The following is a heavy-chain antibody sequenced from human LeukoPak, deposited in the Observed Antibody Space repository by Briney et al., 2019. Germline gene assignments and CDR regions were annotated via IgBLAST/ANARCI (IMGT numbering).Heavy chain of an antibody. CDR3: ATAVGGYGDNFDY. J-gene: IGHJ4*02. CDR2: IKQDGSEK. V-gene: IGHV3-7*01. D-gene: IGHD4-17*01. CDR1: GFTFSSYW. Sequence: GGSLRLSCAASGFTFSSYWLTWVRQAPGKGLEWVANIKQDGSEKFYVDSVKGRFTISRDSAKNSLYLQMNSLRAEDTAVYYCATAVGGYGDNFDYWGQGTLVTVSS.